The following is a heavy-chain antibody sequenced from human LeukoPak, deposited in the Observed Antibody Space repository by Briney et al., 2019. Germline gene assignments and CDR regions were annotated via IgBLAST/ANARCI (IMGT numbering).Heavy chain of an antibody. V-gene: IGHV4-4*02. CDR1: GGSISSSNW. D-gene: IGHD3-3*01. J-gene: IGHJ5*02. CDR2: IYYSGST. Sequence: KPSETLSLTCAVSGGSISSSNWWSWVRQPPGKGLEWIGYIYYSGSTNYNPSLKSRVTISVDTSKNQFSLKLSSVTAADTAVYYCASQNYDFWSGSNWFDPWGQGTLVTVSS. CDR3: ASQNYDFWSGSNWFDP.